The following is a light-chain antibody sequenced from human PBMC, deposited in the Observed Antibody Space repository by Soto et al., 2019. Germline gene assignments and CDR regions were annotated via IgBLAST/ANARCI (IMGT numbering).Light chain of an antibody. V-gene: IGLV2-14*01. CDR3: SSYTSNNTYV. Sequence: QSVLTQPASVSGSPGQSITISCTGTNNDVGSYDFVSWYQQQPGKAPKLLIYEVSNRPSGVSNRFSGSKSDNTASLTISGLQAEDEADYYCSSYTSNNTYVFGTGTKVTVL. CDR2: EVS. J-gene: IGLJ1*01. CDR1: NNDVGSYDF.